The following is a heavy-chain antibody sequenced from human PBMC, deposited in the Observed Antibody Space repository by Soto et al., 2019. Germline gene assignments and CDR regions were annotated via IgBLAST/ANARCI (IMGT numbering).Heavy chain of an antibody. CDR3: ARDKIRDLIGD. Sequence: PSETLSLTCAVYGGSFSRYYWIWIRQPLGTGLKWIGEINHSGSTNYNPSLKSRVTISVDTSKNQFSLKLTSVTDADTAVYNRARDKIRDLIGDWRQGTLVTVSS. J-gene: IGHJ4*02. CDR2: INHSGST. V-gene: IGHV4-34*01. D-gene: IGHD3-16*01. CDR1: GGSFSRYY.